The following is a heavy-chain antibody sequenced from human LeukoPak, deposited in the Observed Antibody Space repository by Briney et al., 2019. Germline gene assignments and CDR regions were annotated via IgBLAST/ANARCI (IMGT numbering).Heavy chain of an antibody. V-gene: IGHV3-23*01. D-gene: IGHD5-24*01. CDR2: ISGSGTST. CDR3: AQCDGSYFYWYFDF. CDR1: GFTFSSYA. Sequence: PGGSLRLSCAASGFTFSSYAMSWVRQAPGRGLEWVSVISGSGTSTYYADSVKGRFIISRDSSKNTLYLQMNSLRAEDTAVYYCAQCDGSYFYWYFDFWGRGTRVTVSS. J-gene: IGHJ2*01.